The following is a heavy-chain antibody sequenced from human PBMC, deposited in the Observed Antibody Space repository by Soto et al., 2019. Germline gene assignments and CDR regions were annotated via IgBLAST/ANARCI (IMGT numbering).Heavy chain of an antibody. Sequence: QLQLQESGPGLVKPSETLSLTCAVSGGSISRSTYYWDWIRQPPGKGLEWIGSIYYSGSTYYNPSLTSRVTISVDTSKNQFSLKLSSVTAADTAVYYCARPTSRAIFDYWGQGTLVTVSS. D-gene: IGHD2-2*01. CDR2: IYYSGST. CDR3: ARPTSRAIFDY. V-gene: IGHV4-39*01. CDR1: GGSISRSTYY. J-gene: IGHJ4*02.